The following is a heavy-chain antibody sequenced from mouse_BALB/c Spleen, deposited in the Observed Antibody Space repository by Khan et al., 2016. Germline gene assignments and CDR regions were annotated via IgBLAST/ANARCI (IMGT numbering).Heavy chain of an antibody. J-gene: IGHJ1*01. CDR1: GFTFNTYA. CDR2: IRSKSNNYAT. CDR3: VRQRLLTPDWYFDV. D-gene: IGHD2-3*01. V-gene: IGHV10-1*02. Sequence: EVELVESGGGLVQPKGSLKLSCAASGFTFNTYAMNWVRQAPGKGLEWVARIRSKSNNYATYYADSVKDRFTTSRDDSQSMLYLQMNNLKTEDAAMYYCVRQRLLTPDWYFDVWGAGTTVTVSS.